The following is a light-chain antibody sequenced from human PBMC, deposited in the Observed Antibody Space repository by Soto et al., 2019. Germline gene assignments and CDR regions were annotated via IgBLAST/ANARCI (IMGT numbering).Light chain of an antibody. V-gene: IGLV2-14*03. J-gene: IGLJ2*01. CDR2: DVS. CDR1: SSDVGYYNY. CDR3: SSYTRSSNVV. Sequence: QSALTQPASVSGSPGQSITISCTGTSSDVGYYNYVSWYQQHPGKAPKLMVYDVSNRPSGVSNRFSGSKSGNTASLTISGLPAEDEADYYCSSYTRSSNVVFGGGTKLTVL.